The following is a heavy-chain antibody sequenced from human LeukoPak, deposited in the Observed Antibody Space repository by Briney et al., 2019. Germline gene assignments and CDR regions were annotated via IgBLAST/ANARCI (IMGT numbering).Heavy chain of an antibody. D-gene: IGHD3-22*01. Sequence: ASVEVSCKPSGYTFSDYAINWVRQAPGQGLEYMGWVNTNTGNPTYAQGFTGRIVFSSDSSVSTAYLQITSLKADDSAIYFCASCNDSSGYFAYWGQGTLVTVSS. J-gene: IGHJ4*02. V-gene: IGHV7-4-1*02. CDR1: GYTFSDYA. CDR2: VNTNTGNP. CDR3: ASCNDSSGYFAY.